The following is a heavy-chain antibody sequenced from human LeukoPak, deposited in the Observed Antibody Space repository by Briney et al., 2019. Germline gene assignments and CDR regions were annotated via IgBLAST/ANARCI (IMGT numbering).Heavy chain of an antibody. Sequence: GGSLRLSCAASGFTVSSNYMSWVRQAPGKGLEWVSVIYSGGSTYYADSVKGRFTISRVNSKNTLYLQMNSLRAEDTAVYYCARVASGSYYYPFDYWGQGTLVTVPS. J-gene: IGHJ4*02. CDR1: GFTVSSNY. CDR2: IYSGGST. V-gene: IGHV3-53*01. D-gene: IGHD1-26*01. CDR3: ARVASGSYYYPFDY.